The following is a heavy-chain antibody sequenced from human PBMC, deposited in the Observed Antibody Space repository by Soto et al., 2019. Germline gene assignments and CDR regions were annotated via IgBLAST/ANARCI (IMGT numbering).Heavy chain of an antibody. CDR2: ISSSGSTI. CDR3: ARDGKSLELPGNWFDP. V-gene: IGHV3-48*03. D-gene: IGHD1-7*01. Sequence: GGSLRLSCAASGFTFSSYEMNWVRQAPGKGLEWVSYISSSGSTIYYADSVKGRFTISRDNAKNSLYLQMNSLRAEDTAVYYCARDGKSLELPGNWFDPWGKGTLVTVSS. J-gene: IGHJ5*02. CDR1: GFTFSSYE.